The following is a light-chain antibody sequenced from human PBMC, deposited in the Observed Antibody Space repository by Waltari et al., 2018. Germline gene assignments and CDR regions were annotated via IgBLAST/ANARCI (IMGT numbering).Light chain of an antibody. CDR2: VNSDGSH. V-gene: IGLV4-69*01. J-gene: IGLJ3*02. CDR3: QTGGHGTWV. Sequence: QLVLTQSPSASAPLGASVKLTCTLSSGHTNNIIAWYQQHPKKGPRYLMKVNSDGSHNKGDKIPERFSGSSSGAGRYLTISSLQSEDEADYYCQTGGHGTWVFGGGTKLTVL. CDR1: SGHTNNI.